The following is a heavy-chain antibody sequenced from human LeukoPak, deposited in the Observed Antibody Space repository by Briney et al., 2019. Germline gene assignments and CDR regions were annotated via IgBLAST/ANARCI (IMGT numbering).Heavy chain of an antibody. J-gene: IGHJ4*02. CDR3: ARDIPDGSGTPDY. D-gene: IGHD3-10*01. CDR1: GFTFSSYG. V-gene: IGHV3-33*01. CDR2: IWYDGSNK. Sequence: GGSLRLSCAASGFTFSSYGMHWVRQAPGKGLEWVAVIWYDGSNKYHADSVKGRFTIPRDNSKNTLYLQMNGLRAEDTAVYYCARDIPDGSGTPDYWGQGSLVTVSS.